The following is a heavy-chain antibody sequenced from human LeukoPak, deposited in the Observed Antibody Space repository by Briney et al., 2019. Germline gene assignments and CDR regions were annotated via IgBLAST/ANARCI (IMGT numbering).Heavy chain of an antibody. CDR3: ARVRLRLTFLTRRVGAFDI. D-gene: IGHD4-23*01. J-gene: IGHJ3*02. CDR2: ISDSTDNT. V-gene: IGHV3-23*01. Sequence: ETLSLTCTVSGDSIKSSSYYWAWVRQSPRKGLEWVSAISDSTDNTYYADSVKGRFTISRDNSKNTLYLQMSSLRAEDTAVYYCARVRLRLTFLTRRVGAFDIWGQGTMVTVSS. CDR1: GDSIKSSSYY.